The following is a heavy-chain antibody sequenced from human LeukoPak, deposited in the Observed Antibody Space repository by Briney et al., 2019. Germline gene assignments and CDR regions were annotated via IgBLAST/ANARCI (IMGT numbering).Heavy chain of an antibody. Sequence: ASVKVSCKASGYTFTSYDINWVRQATGQGLEWMGWMNPNSGNTGYAQKFQGRVTITRNTSISTAYMELSSLRSEDTAVHYCARGGQSSSSFNYYYYYMDVWGKGTTVTVSS. D-gene: IGHD2-2*01. V-gene: IGHV1-8*01. CDR1: GYTFTSYD. CDR2: MNPNSGNT. CDR3: ARGGQSSSSFNYYYYYMDV. J-gene: IGHJ6*03.